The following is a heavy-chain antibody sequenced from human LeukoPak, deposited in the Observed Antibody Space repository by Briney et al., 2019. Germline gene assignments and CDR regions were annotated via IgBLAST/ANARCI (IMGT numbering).Heavy chain of an antibody. CDR3: AKDFLYYDSSGYYHEVTDY. V-gene: IGHV3-30*02. CDR1: GFTFSSYV. Sequence: PGGSLRLSCAASGFTFSSYVMHWVRQAPGKGLEWVAFIRYDGSNKYYADSVKGRFTISRDNSKNTLYLQMNSLRAEDTAVYYCAKDFLYYDSSGYYHEVTDYWGQGTLVTVSS. CDR2: IRYDGSNK. D-gene: IGHD3-22*01. J-gene: IGHJ4*02.